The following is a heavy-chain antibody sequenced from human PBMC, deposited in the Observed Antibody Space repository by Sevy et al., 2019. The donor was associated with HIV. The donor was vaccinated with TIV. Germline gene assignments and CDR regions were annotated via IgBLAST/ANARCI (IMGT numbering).Heavy chain of an antibody. CDR1: GFTFGDYA. CDR3: ARDHYSRAWYGGDFDY. V-gene: IGHV3-49*03. CDR2: IRTKAYGGTT. J-gene: IGHJ4*02. Sequence: GGSLRLSCTASGFTFGDYAMTWFRQAPGKGLEWVGFIRTKAYGGTTEYAASVKGRFTISRDDSKNIAYLQMNSLKTEDTDVYYCARDHYSRAWYGGDFDYWGQGTLVTVSS. D-gene: IGHD6-19*01.